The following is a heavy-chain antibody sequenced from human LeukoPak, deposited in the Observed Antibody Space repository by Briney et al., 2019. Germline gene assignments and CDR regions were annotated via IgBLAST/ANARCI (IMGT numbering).Heavy chain of an antibody. CDR3: AKGYCSSASCADAFDI. CDR2: IRYDGSNK. Sequence: GGSLRLSCAASGFTFSSYGMHWVRQAPGKGLEWVAIIRYDGSNKYYADSVKGRFTISRDNAKNTLYLQMNSLRVEDTAVYYCAKGYCSSASCADAFDIWGQGTMVTVSS. V-gene: IGHV3-30*02. D-gene: IGHD2-2*01. J-gene: IGHJ3*02. CDR1: GFTFSSYG.